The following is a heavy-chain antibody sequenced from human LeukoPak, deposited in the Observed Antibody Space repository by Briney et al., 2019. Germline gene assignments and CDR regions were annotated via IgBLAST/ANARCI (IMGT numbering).Heavy chain of an antibody. CDR3: ARAGGIVVVPAAKPTHKLGVFFDY. Sequence: SETLSLTCTVSGGSISSGGYYWSWIRQHPGKGLEWIGYIYYSGSTYYNPSLKSRVTISVDASKNQFSLKLSSVTAADTAVYYCARAGGIVVVPAAKPTHKLGVFFDYWGQGTLVTVSS. D-gene: IGHD2-2*01. CDR1: GGSISSGGYY. J-gene: IGHJ4*02. CDR2: IYYSGST. V-gene: IGHV4-31*03.